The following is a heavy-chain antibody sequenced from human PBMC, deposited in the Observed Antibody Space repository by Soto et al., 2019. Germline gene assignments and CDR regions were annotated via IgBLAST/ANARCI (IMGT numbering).Heavy chain of an antibody. V-gene: IGHV1-18*01. J-gene: IGHJ4*02. CDR1: GYTFTSYG. CDR2: ISPNSGAT. CDR3: VREMWTRSGPQNFFDY. D-gene: IGHD6-25*01. Sequence: QVQLVQSECELRQPWASVTDYCRASGYTFTSYGIIWVRQAPGQGHEWMGYISPNSGATTYAQSLQGTLTLTTDTSTCTAYMELRSLSSDDTAIYYCVREMWTRSGPQNFFDYWGLGALVSVSS.